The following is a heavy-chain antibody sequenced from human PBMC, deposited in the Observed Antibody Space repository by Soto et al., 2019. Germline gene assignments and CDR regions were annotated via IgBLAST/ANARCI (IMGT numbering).Heavy chain of an antibody. CDR3: ARDLAAGDH. CDR1: GFTFTHYC. CDR2: INPASGST. V-gene: IGHV1-46*01. Sequence: QVQLVQSGAEVKKPGASVKLSCKTSGFTFTHYCIHWVRQAPGQGLEWLAIINPASGSTNYAHDFQGRVTLTMDTSATTVYMELSGLRAEDTAIFYCARDLAAGDHWGQGTLVTVSS. D-gene: IGHD6-13*01. J-gene: IGHJ4*02.